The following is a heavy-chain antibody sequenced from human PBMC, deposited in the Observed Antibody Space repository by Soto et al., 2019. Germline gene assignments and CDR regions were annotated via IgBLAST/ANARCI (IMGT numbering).Heavy chain of an antibody. J-gene: IGHJ4*02. CDR2: IYYSGST. V-gene: IGHV4-61*01. Sequence: QVQLQESGPGLVKPSETLSLTCTVSGGSVSSGSYYWSWIRQPPGKGLEWIGYIYYSGSTNYNPSLTSRVTISVDTSKNQFSLKLSSVTAADTAVYYCARVQLWLLYFDYWGQGTLVTVSS. CDR3: ARVQLWLLYFDY. CDR1: GGSVSSGSYY. D-gene: IGHD5-18*01.